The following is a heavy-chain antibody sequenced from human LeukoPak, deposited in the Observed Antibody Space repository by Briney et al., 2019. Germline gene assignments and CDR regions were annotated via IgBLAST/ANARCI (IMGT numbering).Heavy chain of an antibody. J-gene: IGHJ4*02. CDR1: GFTFSSYS. V-gene: IGHV3-21*01. CDR2: ISSSSSYL. CDR3: ARQAYGDYVPSDY. D-gene: IGHD4-17*01. Sequence: GGFLRLSCAASGFTFSSYSMNWVRQAPGKGLEWVSSISSSSSYLYYADSVKGRFTISRDNAKNSLYLQMNSLRAEDTAVYYCARQAYGDYVPSDYWGQGTLVTVSS.